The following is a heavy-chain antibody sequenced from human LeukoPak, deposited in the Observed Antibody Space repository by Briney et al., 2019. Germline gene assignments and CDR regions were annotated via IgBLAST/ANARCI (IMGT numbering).Heavy chain of an antibody. D-gene: IGHD3-22*01. J-gene: IGHJ3*02. V-gene: IGHV1-18*01. Sequence: ASVKVSCKASGYTFTSYGISWVRQAPGQGLEWMGWISAYNGNTNYAQKLQGRVTMTRDMSTSTVYMELSSLRSEDTAVYYCAREPHQHLYDSSGYYPRDAFDIWGQGTMVTVSS. CDR3: AREPHQHLYDSSGYYPRDAFDI. CDR2: ISAYNGNT. CDR1: GYTFTSYG.